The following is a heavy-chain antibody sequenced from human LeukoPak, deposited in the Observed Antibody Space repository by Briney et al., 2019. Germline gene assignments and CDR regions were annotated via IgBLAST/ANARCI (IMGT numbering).Heavy chain of an antibody. V-gene: IGHV3-30*18. CDR2: ISYDGSEK. CDR3: VKEAYRYGYFDY. D-gene: IGHD5-18*01. CDR1: GFIFSYYG. J-gene: IGHJ4*02. Sequence: GGSLRLSCAPSGFIFSYYGMHWVRQAPGKGLEWVAVISYDGSEKYYADSVKGRFTISRDNSKNTVNLQLNSLRAEDTAMFYCVKEAYRYGYFDYWGQGSLVTVSS.